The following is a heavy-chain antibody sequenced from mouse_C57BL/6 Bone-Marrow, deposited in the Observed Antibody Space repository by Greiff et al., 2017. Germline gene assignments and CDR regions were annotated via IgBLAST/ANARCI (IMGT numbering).Heavy chain of an antibody. J-gene: IGHJ1*03. CDR1: GFSFNTYA. V-gene: IGHV10-1*01. Sequence: EVHLVESGGGLVQPKGSLKLSCAASGFSFNTYAMNWVRQAPGKGLEWVARIRSKSNNYATYYADSVKDRFTISRDDSESMLYLQMNNLKTEDTAMDYCVGLTTVVEDGYFDVWGTGTTVTVSS. D-gene: IGHD1-1*01. CDR3: VGLTTVVEDGYFDV. CDR2: IRSKSNNYAT.